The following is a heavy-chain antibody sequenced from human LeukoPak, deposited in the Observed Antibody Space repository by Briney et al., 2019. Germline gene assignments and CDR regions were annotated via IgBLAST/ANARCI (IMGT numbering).Heavy chain of an antibody. J-gene: IGHJ3*01. CDR2: IVVGSGNT. Sequence: GASVKVSCKASGFTFTSSAVQWVRQARGQRLEWIGWIVVGSGNTNYPQKFQERVTITRDMSTSLVYMELGSLRSEDTAVYYCAAEAAYYYDSRDAFDVWGQGTMVTVSS. V-gene: IGHV1-58*01. D-gene: IGHD3-22*01. CDR1: GFTFTSSA. CDR3: AAEAAYYYDSRDAFDV.